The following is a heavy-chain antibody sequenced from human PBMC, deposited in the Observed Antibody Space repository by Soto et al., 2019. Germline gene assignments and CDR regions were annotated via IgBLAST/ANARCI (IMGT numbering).Heavy chain of an antibody. D-gene: IGHD3-16*02. Sequence: EVQLLESGGGLVQPGGSLRLSCAASGFTFSSYAMSWVRQAPGKGLEWVSAISGSGGSTYYADSVKGRFTISRDNSKNTLYLQMNSLRAEDAAVYYCAKHSYYDYIWGSYRFNYFDYWGQGTLVTVSS. V-gene: IGHV3-23*01. J-gene: IGHJ4*02. CDR1: GFTFSSYA. CDR2: ISGSGGST. CDR3: AKHSYYDYIWGSYRFNYFDY.